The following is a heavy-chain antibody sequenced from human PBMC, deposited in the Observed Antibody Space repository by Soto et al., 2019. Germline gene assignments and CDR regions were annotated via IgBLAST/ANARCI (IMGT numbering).Heavy chain of an antibody. CDR3: ARGLVGALGWFDP. CDR2: INHSGST. J-gene: IGHJ5*02. CDR1: GGSFSGYY. V-gene: IGHV4-34*01. D-gene: IGHD1-26*01. Sequence: QVQLQQWGAGLLKPSETLSLTCAVYGGSFSGYYWSWIRQPPGKGLEWIGEINHSGSTNYNPSLKSRVTISVDTSKNQFSLKLSSVTAADTAVYYCARGLVGALGWFDPWGQGTLVTVSS.